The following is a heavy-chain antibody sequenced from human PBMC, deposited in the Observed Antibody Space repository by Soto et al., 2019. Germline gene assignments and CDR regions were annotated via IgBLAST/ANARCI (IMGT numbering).Heavy chain of an antibody. CDR2: VSEISDSGVTT. CDR3: AKDRSADVRYGSGSYDY. Sequence: GGSLRLSCTASGFTFYYYAMSWVRQAPGKGLEWVSIVSEISDSGVTTYYTDSVKGRFTISRDNSKNTVYLQMSGLTVEDTAIYYCAKDRSADVRYGSGSYDYWGQGILVTVSS. J-gene: IGHJ4*02. D-gene: IGHD3-10*01. V-gene: IGHV3-23*01. CDR1: GFTFYYYA.